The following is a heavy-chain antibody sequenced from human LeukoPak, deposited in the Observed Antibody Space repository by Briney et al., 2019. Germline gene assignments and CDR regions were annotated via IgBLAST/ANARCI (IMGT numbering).Heavy chain of an antibody. D-gene: IGHD2-15*01. V-gene: IGHV1-18*01. J-gene: IGHJ1*01. CDR1: GYTLTSFS. CDR3: VRGDCSGVSCYLPEYFRH. Sequence: ASVKVSCKASGYTLTSFSISWVRQAPGHGLEWMGWISAYNGYKDYAQKLQGRVTMATETSTNTAYMELRSLRSDDTAVYYCVRGDCSGVSCYLPEYFRHWGQGTLVTVSS. CDR2: ISAYNGYK.